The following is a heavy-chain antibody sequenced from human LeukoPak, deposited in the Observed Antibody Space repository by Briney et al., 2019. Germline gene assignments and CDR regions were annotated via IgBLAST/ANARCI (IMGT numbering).Heavy chain of an antibody. V-gene: IGHV4-59*08. Sequence: SETLSLTCTVSGGSINNYYWSWIRQPPGKGLEWIGYIYSSGSTNYNPSLKSRVIISVDTSKNQFSLKLSSVTAADTAVYYCARRTLRCGERFDPWGQGTLVTVSS. CDR3: ARRTLRCGERFDP. CDR2: IYSSGST. J-gene: IGHJ5*02. D-gene: IGHD1-26*01. CDR1: GGSINNYY.